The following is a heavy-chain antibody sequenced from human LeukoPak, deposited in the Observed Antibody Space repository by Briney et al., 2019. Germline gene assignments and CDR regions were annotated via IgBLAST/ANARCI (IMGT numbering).Heavy chain of an antibody. V-gene: IGHV4-59*01. Sequence: SETLSLTCTVSGGSISSYYWSWIRQPPGKGLEWIGYIYYSGSTNYNPSLKSRVTISVDTSKNQFPLKLSSVTAADTAVYYCARADTAMAPIPFDYWGQGTLVTVSS. CDR1: GGSISSYY. J-gene: IGHJ4*02. D-gene: IGHD5-18*01. CDR2: IYYSGST. CDR3: ARADTAMAPIPFDY.